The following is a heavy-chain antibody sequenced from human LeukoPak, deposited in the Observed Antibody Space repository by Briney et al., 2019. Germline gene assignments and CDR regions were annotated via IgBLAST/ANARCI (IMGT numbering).Heavy chain of an antibody. CDR2: IYHSGTT. D-gene: IGHD3-10*01. CDR1: GDSISNNPYY. CDR3: ARDRGHLD. Sequence: SETLSLTCTVSGDSISNNPYYWAWIRQPPGKGLEWIATIYHSGTTFYNPSLKSRVTISVDTSKNQFSLSLSSVTAADTAVYYCARDRGHLDWGQGTLVTVSS. J-gene: IGHJ4*02. V-gene: IGHV4-39*02.